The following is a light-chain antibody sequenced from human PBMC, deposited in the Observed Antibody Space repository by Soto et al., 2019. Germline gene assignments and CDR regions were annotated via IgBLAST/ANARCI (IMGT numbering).Light chain of an antibody. Sequence: SVLTQPPSASGSPGQSVTTSCTGGSSDIGGYNYVSWYQQHPGKAPKLMIYEVSKRPSGVPDRFSGSKSDNTASLTISGLQAEDEADYYCCSYAGSYTFVFGIGTKVTVL. CDR3: CSYAGSYTFV. V-gene: IGLV2-8*01. J-gene: IGLJ1*01. CDR1: SSDIGGYNY. CDR2: EVS.